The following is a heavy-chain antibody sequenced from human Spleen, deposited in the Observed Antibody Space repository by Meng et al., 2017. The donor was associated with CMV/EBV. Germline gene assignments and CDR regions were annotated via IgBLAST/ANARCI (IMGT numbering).Heavy chain of an antibody. CDR2: MNPHTVDT. CDR3: ARGGGFSDT. D-gene: IGHD3-16*01. J-gene: IGHJ5*02. Sequence: KVAAKASGYSFSGLNSDRVRQATGQGLEWMGWMNPHTVDTGYAKDFLGRATITRDTSINPPYMQLRTLKSEDTAVYYCARGGGFSDTWGQGTPVTVSS. CDR1: GYSFSGLN. V-gene: IGHV1-8*03.